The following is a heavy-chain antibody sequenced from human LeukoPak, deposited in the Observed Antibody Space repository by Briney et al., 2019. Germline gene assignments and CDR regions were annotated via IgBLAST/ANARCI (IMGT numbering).Heavy chain of an antibody. CDR1: GASMNNYF. CDR3: ARNSGDY. D-gene: IGHD4-23*01. J-gene: IGHJ4*02. CDR2: IYSGGST. V-gene: IGHV4-4*07. Sequence: TSETLSLTCSVSGASMNNYFWTWIRQPAGKGLEWIGRIYSGGSTIYNPSLKSRVTMSLDTSKNQFSLKLISVTAADTAVYYCARNSGDYWGQGTLVTVSS.